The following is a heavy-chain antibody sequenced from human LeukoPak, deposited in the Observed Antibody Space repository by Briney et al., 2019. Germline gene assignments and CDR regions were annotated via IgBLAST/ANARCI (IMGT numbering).Heavy chain of an antibody. Sequence: SETLSLTCTVSGGSISSSSYYWGWIRQPPGKGLEWIGSIYYSGSTYYNPSLKSRVTISVDTSKNQFSLKLSSVTAADTAVYHCARRTGYDTPDYWGQGTLVTVSS. V-gene: IGHV4-39*01. J-gene: IGHJ4*02. CDR1: GGSISSSSYY. D-gene: IGHD3-22*01. CDR3: ARRTGYDTPDY. CDR2: IYYSGST.